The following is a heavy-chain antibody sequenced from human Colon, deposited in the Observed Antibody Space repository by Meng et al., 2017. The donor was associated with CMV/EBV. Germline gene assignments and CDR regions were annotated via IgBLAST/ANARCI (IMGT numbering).Heavy chain of an antibody. D-gene: IGHD2-15*01. CDR3: AKDRVDDAYYFDY. CDR1: GFSFSSHA. V-gene: IGHV3-23*01. Sequence: APSGFSFSSHAMSWVRKAPGKGLEWVSAISGTGSRTPYADSARGRFTISRDNSKNTLYLQMNSLSAGDTAIYYCAKDRVDDAYYFDYWGQGTLVTVSS. J-gene: IGHJ4*02. CDR2: ISGTGSRT.